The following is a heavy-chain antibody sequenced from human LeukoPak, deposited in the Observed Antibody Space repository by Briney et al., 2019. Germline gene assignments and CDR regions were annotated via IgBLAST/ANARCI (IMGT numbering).Heavy chain of an antibody. CDR2: IWFDGSNK. D-gene: IGHD3-10*01. CDR3: ARANYGSGSNYYYGLDV. V-gene: IGHV3-33*08. J-gene: IGHJ6*02. Sequence: PGRSLRLSCAASGFTFSSYGTHWVRQAPGKGSEWVAVIWFDGSNKYYADSVKGRFTISRDNSKNTLYLQINSLRAEDTAVYYCARANYGSGSNYYYGLDVWGQGTTVTVSS. CDR1: GFTFSSYG.